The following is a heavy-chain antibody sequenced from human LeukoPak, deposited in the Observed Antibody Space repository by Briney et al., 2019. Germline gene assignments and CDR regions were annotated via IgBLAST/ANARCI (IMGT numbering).Heavy chain of an antibody. CDR2: IYCSGST. Sequence: SETLSLTCTVSGGSISSSSYYWGWIRQPPGKGLEWIGDIYCSGSTNYNPSLKSRVTVSVDTSRNQFSLKLSSVTAADTAVYYCARHVPSGLRIVVVTSDWCFDLWGRGTLVTVSS. CDR1: GGSISSSSYY. D-gene: IGHD2-21*02. V-gene: IGHV4-39*01. J-gene: IGHJ2*01. CDR3: ARHVPSGLRIVVVTSDWCFDL.